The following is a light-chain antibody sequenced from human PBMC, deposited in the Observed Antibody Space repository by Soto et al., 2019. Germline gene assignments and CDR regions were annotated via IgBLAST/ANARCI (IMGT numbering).Light chain of an antibody. V-gene: IGKV1-33*01. Sequence: DIQMTQSPSILSASVGDRVTITCRASQSIRSWLAWYQQKPGKAPKLLIYDASDLETGVPSRFSGSGSGTDFTFTINSLQPEDIATYYCQQYDNLPLTFGGGTKVEIK. CDR1: QSIRSW. CDR3: QQYDNLPLT. CDR2: DAS. J-gene: IGKJ4*01.